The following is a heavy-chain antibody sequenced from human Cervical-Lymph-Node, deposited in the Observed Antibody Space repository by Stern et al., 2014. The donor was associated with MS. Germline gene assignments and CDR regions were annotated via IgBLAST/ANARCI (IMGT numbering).Heavy chain of an antibody. CDR1: GGSTNRGGFS. J-gene: IGHJ6*02. CDR3: ARVPETTVTPSLEFGMDV. CDR2: IYYSGNT. D-gene: IGHD4-17*01. V-gene: IGHV4-31*03. Sequence: VQLVESGQGLVKPSQTLSLTCTVSGGSTNRGGFSWSWIRQHPGKGLEWIGDIYYSGNTYYNPSLKSRVSMSLDTSKNQFSLKLSSVTAADTAVYYCARVPETTVTPSLEFGMDVWGQGTTVIVSS.